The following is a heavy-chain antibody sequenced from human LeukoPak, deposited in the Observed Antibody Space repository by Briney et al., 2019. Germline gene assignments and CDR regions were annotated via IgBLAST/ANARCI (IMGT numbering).Heavy chain of an antibody. CDR3: ARLTGYDWESSFDY. Sequence: SETLSLTCTVSGGSISSYYWSWIRQPAGKGLEWIGRIYTSGTTHYNPSLKSRVTISVDTSKNQFSLKLSSVTAADTAVYFCARLTGYDWESSFDYWGQGTLVTVSS. V-gene: IGHV4-4*07. CDR2: IYTSGTT. D-gene: IGHD5-12*01. CDR1: GGSISSYY. J-gene: IGHJ4*02.